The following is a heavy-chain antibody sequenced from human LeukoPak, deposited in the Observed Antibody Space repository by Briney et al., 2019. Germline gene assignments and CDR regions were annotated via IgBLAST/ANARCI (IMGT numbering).Heavy chain of an antibody. CDR3: ARDQRWELQGVPYYYYYMDV. CDR1: GGSISSSSYY. J-gene: IGHJ6*03. CDR2: IYYSGST. D-gene: IGHD1-26*01. V-gene: IGHV4-39*07. Sequence: SETLSLTCTVSGGSISSSSYYWGWIRQPPGKGLEWIGSIYYSGSTYYNPSLKSRVTISVDTSKNQFSLKLSSVTAADTAVYYCARDQRWELQGVPYYYYYMDVWDKGTTVTISS.